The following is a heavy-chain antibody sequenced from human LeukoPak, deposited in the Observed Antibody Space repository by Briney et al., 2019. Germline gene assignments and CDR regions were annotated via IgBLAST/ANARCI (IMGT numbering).Heavy chain of an antibody. V-gene: IGHV4-59*01. D-gene: IGHD3-10*01. CDR3: ARGRSSMVRGYYYYYMDV. CDR1: GGSISSYY. Sequence: SETLSLTCTVSGGSISSYYWSWIRQPPGKGLEWIGYVYYSGSTNYNPSLKSRVTISVDTSKNQFSLKLSSVTAADTAVYYCARGRSSMVRGYYYYYMDVWGKGTTVTISS. CDR2: VYYSGST. J-gene: IGHJ6*03.